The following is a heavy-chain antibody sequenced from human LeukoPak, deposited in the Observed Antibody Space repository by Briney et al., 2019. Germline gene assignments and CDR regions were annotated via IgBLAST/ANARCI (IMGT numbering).Heavy chain of an antibody. CDR1: GFTFSIYA. D-gene: IGHD3-22*01. Sequence: GGSLRLSCAASGFTFSIYATSWVRQAPGKGLQWVSSITSSGDGTYYADSVKGRFTISRDNSENMLYLQMNSLRVEDTAVYFCAKDRPNYYGSNGHYYRRDGDYWGQGTLVTVSS. V-gene: IGHV3-23*01. CDR3: AKDRPNYYGSNGHYYRRDGDY. CDR2: ITSSGDGT. J-gene: IGHJ4*02.